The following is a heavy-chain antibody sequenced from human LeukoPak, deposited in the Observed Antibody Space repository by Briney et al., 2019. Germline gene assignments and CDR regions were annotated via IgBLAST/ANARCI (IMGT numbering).Heavy chain of an antibody. V-gene: IGHV4-59*08. CDR3: ARHEPYYYGMDV. CDR2: IYYSGST. Sequence: PSETLSLTCTVSGGSISSYYWSWIRQPPGKGLEWIGYIYYSGSTNYNPSLKSRVTISVDMSKNQFSLKLSSVTAADTAVYYCARHEPYYYGMDVWGQGTTVTVSS. CDR1: GGSISSYY. J-gene: IGHJ6*02.